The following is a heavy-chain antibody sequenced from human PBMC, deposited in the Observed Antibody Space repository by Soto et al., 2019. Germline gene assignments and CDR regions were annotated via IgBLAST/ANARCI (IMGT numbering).Heavy chain of an antibody. Sequence: QVQLQESGPGLVKPSETLSLTCTVSGGSISSYYWSWIRQPPGKGLEWIGYIYYSGYTNYNPSLKSRVTISVDTSKNQFSLKLSSVTAEDTAVYYCARWPAARHRNNWFDPWGQGTLVSVSS. CDR1: GGSISSYY. CDR3: ARWPAARHRNNWFDP. J-gene: IGHJ5*02. D-gene: IGHD6-6*01. V-gene: IGHV4-59*01. CDR2: IYYSGYT.